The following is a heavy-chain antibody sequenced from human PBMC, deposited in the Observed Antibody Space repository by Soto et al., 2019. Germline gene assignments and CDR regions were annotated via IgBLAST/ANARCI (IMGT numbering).Heavy chain of an antibody. Sequence: QITLKESGPTLVKPTQTLTLTCTFSGFSLTTSGVGVAWIRQPPGKALEWLALIYWDDDKYYNPSLRSRLTITKNTYKNQVVHTVNNMEPVDTGTYYCAHTVIFEVVKKYGMDVWGQGTSVAVSS. CDR2: IYWDDDK. CDR3: AHTVIFEVVKKYGMDV. V-gene: IGHV2-5*02. D-gene: IGHD3-3*01. J-gene: IGHJ6*02. CDR1: GFSLTTSGVG.